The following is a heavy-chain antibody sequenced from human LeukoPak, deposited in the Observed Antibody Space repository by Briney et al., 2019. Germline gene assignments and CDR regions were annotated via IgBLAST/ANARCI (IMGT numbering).Heavy chain of an antibody. Sequence: SETLSLTCTVSGGSISSYYWSWIRQPPGKGLEWIGYIYYSGSTYYNPSLKSRVTISVDTSKNQFSLKLSSVTAADTAVYYCARVMVRLRYFDWLHPFDYWGQGTLVTVSS. CDR2: IYYSGST. J-gene: IGHJ4*02. V-gene: IGHV4-59*06. CDR3: ARVMVRLRYFDWLHPFDY. D-gene: IGHD3-9*01. CDR1: GGSISSYY.